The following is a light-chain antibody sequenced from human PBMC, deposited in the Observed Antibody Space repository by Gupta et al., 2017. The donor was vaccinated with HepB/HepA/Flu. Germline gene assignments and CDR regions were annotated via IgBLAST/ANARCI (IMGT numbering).Light chain of an antibody. CDR1: NSNIGNSY. J-gene: IGLJ2*01. Sequence: QSVLTQPPSASGTPGQMVTISCSGSNSNIGNSYVSWYQQVPGAAPKLLIYRNNQRPSGVPDRFSGSKSGTSASLTISGLRSEDESDYYCAAWDVSLIPVVFGGGTKLTVL. CDR2: RNN. CDR3: AAWDVSLIPVV. V-gene: IGLV1-47*01.